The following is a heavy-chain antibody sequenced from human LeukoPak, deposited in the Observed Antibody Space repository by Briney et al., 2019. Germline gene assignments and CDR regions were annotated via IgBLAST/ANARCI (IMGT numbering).Heavy chain of an antibody. D-gene: IGHD3-22*01. V-gene: IGHV3-21*01. CDR1: GFTSSSYS. CDR2: ISSSSSYI. Sequence: GGSLRLSCAASGFTSSSYSMNWVRQAPGKGLEWVSSISSSSSYIYYADSVKGRFTISRDNAKNSLYLQMNSLRAEDTAVYYCARDRGYYDSSGDYWGQGTLVTVSS. CDR3: ARDRGYYDSSGDY. J-gene: IGHJ4*02.